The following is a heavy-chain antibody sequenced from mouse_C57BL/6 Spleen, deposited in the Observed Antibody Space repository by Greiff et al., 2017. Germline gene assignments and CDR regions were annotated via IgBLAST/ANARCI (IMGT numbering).Heavy chain of an antibody. Sequence: EVQLQESGGGLVKPGGSLKLSCAASGFTFSSYAMSWVRQTPEKRLEWVATISDGGSYTYYPDNVKGRFTISRDNAKNNLYLQMSHLKSEDTAMYYCARDARDRYYFDYWGQGTTLTVSS. CDR1: GFTFSSYA. CDR3: ARDARDRYYFDY. CDR2: ISDGGSYT. J-gene: IGHJ2*01. V-gene: IGHV5-4*01. D-gene: IGHD3-3*01.